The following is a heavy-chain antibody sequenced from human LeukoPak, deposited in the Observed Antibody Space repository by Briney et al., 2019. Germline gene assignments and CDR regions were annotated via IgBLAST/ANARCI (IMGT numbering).Heavy chain of an antibody. J-gene: IGHJ4*02. V-gene: IGHV3-9*03. D-gene: IGHD5-12*01. CDR2: ISWNSATI. CDR3: TTLGYSDY. Sequence: GGSLRLSCAASGFTFNDYAMHWVRQAPGKGLEWVSGISWNSATIGYSDPVKGRFTISRDNAKNSLYLQMNSLKPEDMAFYYCTTLGYSDYWGQGTRVTVSS. CDR1: GFTFNDYA.